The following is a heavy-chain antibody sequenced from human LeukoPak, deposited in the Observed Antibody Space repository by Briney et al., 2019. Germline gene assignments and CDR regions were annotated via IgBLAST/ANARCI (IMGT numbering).Heavy chain of an antibody. J-gene: IGHJ4*02. CDR1: GFTFSSYA. CDR2: ISYDGSNK. V-gene: IGHV3-30-3*01. D-gene: IGHD3-22*01. Sequence: GGSLRLSCAASGFTFSSYAMHWVRQAPGKGLEWVAVISYDGSNKYYADSVKGRFTISRDNSKNTLYLQMNSLRAEDTAVYYCARIFDSSSFDYWGQGTLVTVSS. CDR3: ARIFDSSSFDY.